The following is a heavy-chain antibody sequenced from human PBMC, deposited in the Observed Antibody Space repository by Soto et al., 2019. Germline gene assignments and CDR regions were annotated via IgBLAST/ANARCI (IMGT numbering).Heavy chain of an antibody. V-gene: IGHV1-18*04. CDR2: ISAYNGNT. CDR3: AQSAGYCSGGSCYWAGDYYYGMDV. D-gene: IGHD2-15*01. J-gene: IGHJ6*02. CDR1: GYTFTSYG. Sequence: GASVKVSCKASGYTFTSYGTSWVRQAPGQGLEWMGWISAYNGNTNYAQKLQGRVTMTTDTSTSTAYMELRSLRSDDTAVYYCAQSAGYCSGGSCYWAGDYYYGMDVWGQGTTVTVSS.